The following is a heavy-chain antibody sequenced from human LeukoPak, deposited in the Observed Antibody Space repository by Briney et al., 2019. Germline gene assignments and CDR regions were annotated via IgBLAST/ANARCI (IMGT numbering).Heavy chain of an antibody. D-gene: IGHD3-10*01. J-gene: IGHJ4*02. V-gene: IGHV4-4*07. CDR1: GASINSSY. Sequence: SETLSLTCTVSGASINSSYWSWIRQPAGKGLEWIGRIYPSGSTNYNPSLKSRVTMPVDTSKNQFSLRRSSVTAADTAGYYCARGPSGASGHDYWGQGTQVTVSS. CDR2: IYPSGST. CDR3: ARGPSGASGHDY.